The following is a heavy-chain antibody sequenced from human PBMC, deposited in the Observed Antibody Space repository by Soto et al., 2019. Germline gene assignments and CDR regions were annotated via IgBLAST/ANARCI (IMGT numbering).Heavy chain of an antibody. V-gene: IGHV3-30*03. CDR2: ISYDGSKE. D-gene: IGHD3-3*01. Sequence: GGSLRLSCAASGFNFSTYGMHWVRQVPGQGPEWVAVISYDGSKETYADSVKGRFTISRDNAKNSLYLQMNSLRAEDTAVYYCARSITIFGVAPNYYGMDVWGQGTTVTVSS. J-gene: IGHJ6*02. CDR1: GFNFSTYG. CDR3: ARSITIFGVAPNYYGMDV.